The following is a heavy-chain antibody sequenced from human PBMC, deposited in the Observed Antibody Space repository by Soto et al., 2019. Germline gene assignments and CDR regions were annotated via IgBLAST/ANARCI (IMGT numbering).Heavy chain of an antibody. CDR3: ARIRGYWYGLDV. Sequence: EVQLLESGGGWVQPGGSLRFSCAASGFPLSTYGMTWDRQAPGKGLVWASAIPGTGGNTYYVDSVKGRFTSSRDHSKNMLYLQVNSLRVEDTAVYYCARIRGYWYGLDVWGQGTTVTVSS. CDR2: IPGTGGNT. J-gene: IGHJ6*02. CDR1: GFPLSTYG. V-gene: IGHV3-23*01.